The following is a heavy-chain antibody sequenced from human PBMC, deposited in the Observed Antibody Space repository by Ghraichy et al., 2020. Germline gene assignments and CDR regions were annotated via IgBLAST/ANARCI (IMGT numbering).Heavy chain of an antibody. CDR1: GDSIRSDTYF. D-gene: IGHD7-27*01. V-gene: IGHV4-39*01. Sequence: SETLSLTCTVSGDSIRSDTYFWAWIRQPPGKGLEWIGSISSSGSAYYNPSLMSRVTISVDTSKNHFSLKLSSVTAADTAVSYCARQLGTDRSFKNGGNWGDYAFDIWGPGTMVTVSS. CDR2: ISSSGSA. J-gene: IGHJ3*02. CDR3: ARQLGTDRSFKNGGNWGDYAFDI.